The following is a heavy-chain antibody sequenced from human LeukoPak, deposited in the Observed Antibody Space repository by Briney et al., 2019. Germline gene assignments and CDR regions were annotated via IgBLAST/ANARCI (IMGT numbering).Heavy chain of an antibody. J-gene: IGHJ4*02. CDR2: IYHSGST. Sequence: SGTLSLTCTVSGGSISSSHWWTWVRQPPGKGLEWIGEIYHSGSTNYNPSLKSRVTISVDKSKNHFSLNLSSVTAADTAVYYCARRQDTSGWFYFDFWGQGILVTVSS. V-gene: IGHV4-4*02. D-gene: IGHD6-19*01. CDR3: ARRQDTSGWFYFDF. CDR1: GGSISSSHW.